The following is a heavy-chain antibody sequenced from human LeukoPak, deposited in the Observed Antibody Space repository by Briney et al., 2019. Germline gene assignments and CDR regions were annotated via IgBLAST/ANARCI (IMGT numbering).Heavy chain of an antibody. CDR2: MSSSGIS. V-gene: IGHV4-61*02. CDR1: NGSISSDTYF. CDR3: ARGLYDYGDYELFYYYYMDV. Sequence: SQTLSLTCTVSNGSISSDTYFWSWIRQPAGKGLEWIGRMSSSGISTYSPSLKSRVTISVDTSKNQFSLKLSSVTAADTAVYYCARGLYDYGDYELFYYYYMDVWGKGTTVTISS. D-gene: IGHD4-17*01. J-gene: IGHJ6*03.